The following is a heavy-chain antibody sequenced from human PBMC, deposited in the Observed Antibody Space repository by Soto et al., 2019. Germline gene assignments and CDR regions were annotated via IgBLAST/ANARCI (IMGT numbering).Heavy chain of an antibody. D-gene: IGHD6-19*01. CDR2: IIPIFGTA. V-gene: IGHV1-69*13. CDR3: ARVGVGAGYSSGWYLDY. Sequence: ASVKVSCKASGGTFSSYAISWVRQAPGQGLEWMGGIIPIFGTANYAQKFQGRVTITADESTSTAYMEPSSLRSEDTAVYYCARVGVGAGYSSGWYLDYWGQGTLVTVSS. CDR1: GGTFSSYA. J-gene: IGHJ4*02.